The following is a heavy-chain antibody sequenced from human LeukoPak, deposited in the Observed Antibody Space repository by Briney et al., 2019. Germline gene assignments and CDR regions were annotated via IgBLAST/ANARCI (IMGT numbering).Heavy chain of an antibody. CDR1: GGSISSYY. CDR3: ARVYRYYYMDV. J-gene: IGHJ6*03. V-gene: IGHV4-59*01. CDR2: IYYSGST. D-gene: IGHD2-2*02. Sequence: SETLSLTCTVSGGSISSYYWSWIRQPPGKGLEWIGYIYYSGSTNYNPSLKSRVTISVETSKNEFSLKLRSVTAADTAVYYCARVYRYYYMDVWGKGTTVTISS.